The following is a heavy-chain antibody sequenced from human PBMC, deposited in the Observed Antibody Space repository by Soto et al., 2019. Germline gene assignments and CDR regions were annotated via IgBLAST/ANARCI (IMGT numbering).Heavy chain of an antibody. CDR3: ARDGLISVAGVDFDY. Sequence: EVQLVESGGGLVQPGGSLRLSCAASGFTFSSYWMHWVRQVPGKGLVWVSRIKSDGSRTDYADSVKGRFTISRDNGKNTLYLHINSLRADDTAVYYCARDGLISVAGVDFDYWGRGTLVTVSS. CDR2: IKSDGSRT. D-gene: IGHD6-13*01. CDR1: GFTFSSYW. V-gene: IGHV3-74*01. J-gene: IGHJ4*02.